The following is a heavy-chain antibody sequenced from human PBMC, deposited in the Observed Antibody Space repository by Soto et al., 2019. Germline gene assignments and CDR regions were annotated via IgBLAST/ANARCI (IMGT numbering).Heavy chain of an antibody. CDR2: INPSGGST. D-gene: IGHD6-6*01. CDR1: GYTFTSYY. J-gene: IGHJ5*02. V-gene: IGHV1-46*01. Sequence: ASVKVSCKASGYTFTSYYMHWVRQAPGQGLEWMGIINPSGGSTSYAQKFQGRVTMTRDTSTSTVYMELSSLRSEDTAVYYCAREGTDSSSSGGNWFDPCGQGTLVTVSS. CDR3: AREGTDSSSSGGNWFDP.